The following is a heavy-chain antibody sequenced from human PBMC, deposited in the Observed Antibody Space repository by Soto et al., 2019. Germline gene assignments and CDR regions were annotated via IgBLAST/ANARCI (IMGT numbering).Heavy chain of an antibody. J-gene: IGHJ5*02. V-gene: IGHV1-18*04. CDR1: GYTFTSYG. CDR3: ASSYSGYDWAPGGWFDP. Sequence: QVQLVQSGAEVKKPGASVKVSCKASGYTFTSYGISWVRQAPGQGLEWMGWISAYNGNTNYAQKLQVRVTMTTDTSTSTAYMELRSLRSDDTAVYYCASSYSGYDWAPGGWFDPWGQGTLVTVSS. CDR2: ISAYNGNT. D-gene: IGHD5-12*01.